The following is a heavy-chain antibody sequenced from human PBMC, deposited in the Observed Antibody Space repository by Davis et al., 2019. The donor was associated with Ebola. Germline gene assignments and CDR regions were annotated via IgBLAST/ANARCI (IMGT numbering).Heavy chain of an antibody. V-gene: IGHV4-30-4*01. CDR3: VGTTLTAGSYQYYGMDV. D-gene: IGHD2-21*02. J-gene: IGHJ6*02. CDR2: IYYRASP. CDR1: GGSISSGDYY. Sequence: MPSETLSLTCTVSGGSISSGDYYWSWIRQPPGKGLEWIGYIYYRASPSYNPSFESRVAISIDTSKKQLSLTLRSVTAADTAVYYCVGTTLTAGSYQYYGMDVWGQGTTVTVSS.